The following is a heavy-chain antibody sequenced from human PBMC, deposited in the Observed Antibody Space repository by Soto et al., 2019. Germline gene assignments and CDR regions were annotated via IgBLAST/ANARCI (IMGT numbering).Heavy chain of an antibody. CDR3: ARDTDGSCSFDY. D-gene: IGHD1-26*01. Sequence: QVQLQESGPGLVKPSETLSLTCTVSGGSISSYYWSWIRQPPGKGLEWIGYIYYSGSTNYNPSLKSRVTLSVDTSKNQFSLKLSSVTAADTAVYYCARDTDGSCSFDYWGQGTLVTVSS. V-gene: IGHV4-59*01. CDR2: IYYSGST. CDR1: GGSISSYY. J-gene: IGHJ4*02.